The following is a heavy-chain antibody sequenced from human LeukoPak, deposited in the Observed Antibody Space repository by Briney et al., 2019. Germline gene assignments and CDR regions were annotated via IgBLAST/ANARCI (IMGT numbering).Heavy chain of an antibody. CDR3: ARGVTSGWYRFDP. Sequence: GGSLRLSCAASGFTVSSNYMSWVRQAPGKGLEWVSVIYSGGSTYYADSVKGRFTISRDNSKNTLYLQMSSLRAEDTAVYYCARGVTSGWYRFDPWGQGTLVTVSS. CDR2: IYSGGST. CDR1: GFTVSSNY. J-gene: IGHJ5*02. V-gene: IGHV3-66*02. D-gene: IGHD6-19*01.